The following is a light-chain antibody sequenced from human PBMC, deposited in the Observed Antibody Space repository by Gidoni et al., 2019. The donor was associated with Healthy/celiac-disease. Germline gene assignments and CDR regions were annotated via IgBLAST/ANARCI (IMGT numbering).Light chain of an antibody. CDR1: QSISRN. J-gene: IGKJ2*01. Sequence: DIQMTQSPSSLSASVGDRVTITCRASQSISRNLNWYQHIRESQSGVPSRFSGSGSGTDFTLTISSLQPEDFATYYCQQSYSTVPYTFGQGTKLEIK. CDR3: QQSYSTVPYT. V-gene: IGKV1-39*01.